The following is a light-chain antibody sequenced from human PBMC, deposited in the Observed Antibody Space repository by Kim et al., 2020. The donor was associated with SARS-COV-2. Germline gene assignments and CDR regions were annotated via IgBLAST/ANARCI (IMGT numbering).Light chain of an antibody. CDR1: QSIRTDD. J-gene: IGKJ1*01. CDR3: QQYGRSPT. V-gene: IGKV3-20*01. CDR2: EAS. Sequence: EIVLTQSPGTLSLSPGERATLSCRASQSIRTDDLAWYQQKPGQAPRVLMYEASIRATDIPDRFSGSGSGTEFTLTISSVEPEDSAVYFCQQYGRSPTFGQGTKVDIK.